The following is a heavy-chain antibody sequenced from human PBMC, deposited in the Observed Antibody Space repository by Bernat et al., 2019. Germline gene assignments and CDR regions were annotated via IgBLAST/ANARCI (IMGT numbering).Heavy chain of an antibody. Sequence: EVQLLESGGGLVQPGGSLRLSCAASGFTFSSYAMSWVRQAPGKGLEWVSAISGSGGSTHYADSVKGRFTISTDNSKNTLYLKMNRLRAEDTAVYYCARTIMAPWSPFDIWGQGTMVTVSS. CDR2: ISGSGGST. CDR3: ARTIMAPWSPFDI. CDR1: GFTFSSYA. D-gene: IGHD3-16*01. V-gene: IGHV3-23*01. J-gene: IGHJ3*02.